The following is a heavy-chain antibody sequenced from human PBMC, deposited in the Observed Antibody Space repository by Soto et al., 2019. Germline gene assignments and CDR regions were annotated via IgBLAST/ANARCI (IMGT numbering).Heavy chain of an antibody. V-gene: IGHV4-31*03. CDR3: ASEGSESHSFDH. J-gene: IGHJ4*02. CDR1: GGPISSGDYY. CDR2: IHHNGNT. D-gene: IGHD3-10*01. Sequence: SETLSLTCNVSGGPISSGDYYWSWIRQHPGKGLEWIGYIHHNGNTHYNPSLKSRVTISLDTSKNQFSLNLSSVTAADMAVYYCASEGSESHSFDHWGQGALVTVSS.